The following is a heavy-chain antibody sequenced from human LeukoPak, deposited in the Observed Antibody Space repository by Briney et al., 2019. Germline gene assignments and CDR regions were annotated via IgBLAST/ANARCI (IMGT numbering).Heavy chain of an antibody. CDR1: GFTFSSYA. Sequence: PGGSLRLSCAASGFTFSSYAMSWVRQAPGKGLGWVSAISGSGGSTYYADSVKGRFTISRDNSKNTLYLQMNSLRAEDTAVYYCAKEVPYCSSTSCYRAYFDYWGQGTLVTVSS. CDR3: AKEVPYCSSTSCYRAYFDY. CDR2: ISGSGGST. D-gene: IGHD2-2*02. V-gene: IGHV3-23*01. J-gene: IGHJ4*02.